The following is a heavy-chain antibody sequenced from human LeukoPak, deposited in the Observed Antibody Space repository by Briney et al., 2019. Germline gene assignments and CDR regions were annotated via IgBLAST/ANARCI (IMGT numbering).Heavy chain of an antibody. D-gene: IGHD2-15*01. J-gene: IGHJ4*02. V-gene: IGHV3-7*01. Sequence: GGSLRLSCAGSGFTFNNYWMSWVRQAPGKGLEWVANMNQDGSEKYYGDSVKGRFTISRDNAKNPLSLQVDSLTAEDTAVYYCARNRWSDYLGQGTLVTVSS. CDR2: MNQDGSEK. CDR3: ARNRWSDY. CDR1: GFTFNNYW.